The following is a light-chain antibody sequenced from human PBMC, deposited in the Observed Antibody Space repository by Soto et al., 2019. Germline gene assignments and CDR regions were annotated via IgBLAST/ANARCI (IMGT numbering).Light chain of an antibody. J-gene: IGLJ2*01. Sequence: SYELTQSPSVSVSPGQTASITCSADKLGDKYTCWYQQKPGQSPVLLIFHDTKRPSGIPERFSGSNSGNTATLTISGTQAMDEADYYCQAWDSSTVVFGGGTQLTVL. CDR1: KLGDKY. V-gene: IGLV3-1*01. CDR3: QAWDSSTVV. CDR2: HDT.